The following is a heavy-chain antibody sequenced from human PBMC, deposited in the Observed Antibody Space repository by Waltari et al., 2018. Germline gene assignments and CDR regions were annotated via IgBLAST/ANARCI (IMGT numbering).Heavy chain of an antibody. D-gene: IGHD5-12*01. Sequence: EVQLVESGGGLIQPGGSLRLSCAASGFTVRSNYMSWVRQAPGKGLEWVSGIYSGGSTYYADSVKGRFTISRDNSKNTLYLQMNSLRAEDTAVNYCARVGDGYDPYYFDYWGQGTLVTVSS. J-gene: IGHJ4*02. V-gene: IGHV3-53*01. CDR1: GFTVRSNY. CDR3: ARVGDGYDPYYFDY. CDR2: IYSGGST.